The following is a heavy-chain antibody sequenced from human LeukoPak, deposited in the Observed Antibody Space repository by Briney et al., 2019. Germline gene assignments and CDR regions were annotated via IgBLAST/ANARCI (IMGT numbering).Heavy chain of an antibody. J-gene: IGHJ4*02. CDR1: RSTFTASH. CDR2: ISAYNGNT. D-gene: IGHD3-22*01. V-gene: IGHV1-18*04. Sequence: ASVKVSCKASRSTFTASHIHWLRQAPGQGLEWMGWISAYNGNTNYAQKLQGRVTMTTDTSTSTAYMELRSLRSDDTAVYYCARGGLYYYDSSGYPNAFDYWGQGTLVTVSS. CDR3: ARGGLYYYDSSGYPNAFDY.